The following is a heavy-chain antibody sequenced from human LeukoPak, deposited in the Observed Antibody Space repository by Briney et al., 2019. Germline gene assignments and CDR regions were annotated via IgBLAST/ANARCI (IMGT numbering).Heavy chain of an antibody. D-gene: IGHD6-19*01. CDR1: GFTVSSNY. J-gene: IGHJ4*02. Sequence: GGSLRLSCAASGFTVSSNYMSWVRQAPGKGLESVSVIYSGGSTYYADSVKGRFTISRDNSKNTLYLQMNSLRAEDTAVYYCARGIAVAGIFDYWGQGTLVTVSS. CDR3: ARGIAVAGIFDY. V-gene: IGHV3-53*01. CDR2: IYSGGST.